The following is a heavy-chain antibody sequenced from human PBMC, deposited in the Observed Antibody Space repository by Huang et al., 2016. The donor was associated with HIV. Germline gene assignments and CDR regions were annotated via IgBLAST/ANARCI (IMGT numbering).Heavy chain of an antibody. CDR2: IFPDDSDT. V-gene: IGHV5-51*01. D-gene: IGHD6-6*01. Sequence: VQLVQSGAEVKKPGESLKISCKGSGYSFSSYWIAWVRQMPGKGLEWMGLIFPDDSDTTYSPSFEVQVTISADKSIGTAYLQWSSLKASDTAMYYCARRFSSSSGYFDYWGQGSLVTVSS. CDR1: GYSFSSYW. J-gene: IGHJ4*02. CDR3: ARRFSSSSGYFDY.